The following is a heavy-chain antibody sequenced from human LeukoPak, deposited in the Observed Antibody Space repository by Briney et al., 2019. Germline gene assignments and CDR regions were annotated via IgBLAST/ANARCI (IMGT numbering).Heavy chain of an antibody. D-gene: IGHD3-9*01. Sequence: GESLKISCKGSGYRFTSYWIGWVRQMPGKGLEWMGIIYPGDSDTRYSPSFQGQVTISADKSISTAYLQWSSLKASDTAMYYCARRYYDILTGYRTVDAFDIWGQGTMVTVSS. V-gene: IGHV5-51*01. CDR2: IYPGDSDT. CDR3: ARRYYDILTGYRTVDAFDI. CDR1: GYRFTSYW. J-gene: IGHJ3*02.